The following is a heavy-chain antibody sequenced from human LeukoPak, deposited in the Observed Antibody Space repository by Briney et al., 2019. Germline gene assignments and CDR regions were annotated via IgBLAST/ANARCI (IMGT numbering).Heavy chain of an antibody. CDR3: ARRGRGTSYYSHYYFDY. Sequence: SETLSLTCTVSGGSISSYYWSWIRQPPGKGLEWIGYIYYSGSTNYNPSLKSRVTISVDTSKNQFSLKLSSVTAADTAVYYCARRGRGTSYYSHYYFDYWGQGTLVTVSS. CDR1: GGSISSYY. V-gene: IGHV4-59*08. CDR2: IYYSGST. D-gene: IGHD1-26*01. J-gene: IGHJ4*02.